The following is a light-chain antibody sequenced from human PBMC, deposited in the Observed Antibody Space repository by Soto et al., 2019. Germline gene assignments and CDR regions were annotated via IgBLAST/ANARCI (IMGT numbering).Light chain of an antibody. CDR2: EDN. V-gene: IGLV2-23*01. CDR3: CSYAPISTVV. CDR1: SRDVGSYNL. Sequence: QSALTQPASVSGSPGQSITISCTGTSRDVGSYNLVSWYQQHPGKAPKLMIYEDNKRPSGVSNRFSGSKSGNTASLTISGLQAEDEAHYYCCSYAPISTVVFGGGTKVTVL. J-gene: IGLJ3*02.